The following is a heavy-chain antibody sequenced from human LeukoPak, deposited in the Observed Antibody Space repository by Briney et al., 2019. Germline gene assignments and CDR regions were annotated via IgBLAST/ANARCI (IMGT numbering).Heavy chain of an antibody. CDR1: GFTFTSYG. J-gene: IGHJ6*03. D-gene: IGHD2-15*01. CDR3: AKNGDRGAYCSGGTCYPYYYYYMDV. CDR2: ISTTGGTT. Sequence: GGSLRLSCAASGFTFTSYGMHWVRQAPGRGLEWVSAISTTGGTTYYADSVRGRFTISRDNSRNTLYLQMNSLRAEDTAIYYCAKNGDRGAYCSGGTCYPYYYYYMDVWGKGTTVTISS. V-gene: IGHV3-23*01.